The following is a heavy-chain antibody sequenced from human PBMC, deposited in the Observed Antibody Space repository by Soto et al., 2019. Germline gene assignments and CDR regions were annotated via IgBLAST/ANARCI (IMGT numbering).Heavy chain of an antibody. CDR2: IYYSGST. Sequence: SETLSLTCTVSGGSISSYYWSWIRQPPGKGLEWIGYIYYSGSTNYNPSLKSRVTISVDTSKNQFSLKLSSVTAADTAVYYCARTIVVVPAAILPWFDPWGQGTLVTVSS. V-gene: IGHV4-59*08. CDR1: GGSISSYY. CDR3: ARTIVVVPAAILPWFDP. J-gene: IGHJ5*02. D-gene: IGHD2-2*01.